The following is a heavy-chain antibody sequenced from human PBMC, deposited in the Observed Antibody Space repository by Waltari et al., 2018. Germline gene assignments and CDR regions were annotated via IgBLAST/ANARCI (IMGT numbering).Heavy chain of an antibody. V-gene: IGHV4-59*11. Sequence: QVQLQESGPGLVKPSETLSLTCTVSGGSISTPCRSWIRSPAGKGLEWIGYIYYSGGTNYNPSLKRRGTMSVDTSKNQFSLKLISVTAADTAVYYCARFLVLCGDYYDYWGQGTLVTVSS. CDR2: IYYSGGT. CDR1: GGSISTPC. D-gene: IGHD2-21*01. CDR3: ARFLVLCGDYYDY. J-gene: IGHJ4*02.